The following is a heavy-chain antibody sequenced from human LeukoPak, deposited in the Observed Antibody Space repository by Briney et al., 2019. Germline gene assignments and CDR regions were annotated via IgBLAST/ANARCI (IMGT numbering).Heavy chain of an antibody. J-gene: IGHJ4*02. CDR2: INPNSGGT. CDR3: AREHCSGGRCYSEGADNNY. V-gene: IGHV1-2*02. CDR1: GYTFTGYY. D-gene: IGHD2-15*01. Sequence: ASVKVSCKASGYTFTGYYIHWVRQAPGQGLEWMGWINPNSGGTNYAQKFQGRVTMTRNTSISTAYMEVSRLRSDDTAMYYCAREHCSGGRCYSEGADNNYWGQGTLVTVSS.